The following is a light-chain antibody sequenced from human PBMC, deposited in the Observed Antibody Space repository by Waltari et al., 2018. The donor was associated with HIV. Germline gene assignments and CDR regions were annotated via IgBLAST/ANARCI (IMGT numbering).Light chain of an antibody. CDR3: ASHAGSKDV. CDR2: DVT. Sequence: QSALTQPPSASGSPGQSVTISSTGTSSDIGPYNYVAWYQQYPGKAPKLMIYDVTKRPSGVPDRFSGSKSGNTASLTVSGLQAEDEADYYCASHAGSKDVFGGGTKLTVL. V-gene: IGLV2-8*01. J-gene: IGLJ2*01. CDR1: SSDIGPYNY.